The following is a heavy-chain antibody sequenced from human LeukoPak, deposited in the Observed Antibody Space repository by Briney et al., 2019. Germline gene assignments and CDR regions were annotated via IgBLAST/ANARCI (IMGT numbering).Heavy chain of an antibody. D-gene: IGHD3-22*01. CDR2: INHSGST. Sequence: PSETLSLTCAVYGGSFSGYYWSWIRQPPGKGLEWIGEINHSGSTNYNPSLKSRVTISVDTSKNQFSLKLSSVTAADTAVYYCARVRRGLAYYYYYGMDVWGQGTTVTVSS. V-gene: IGHV4-34*01. CDR1: GGSFSGYY. J-gene: IGHJ6*02. CDR3: ARVRRGLAYYYYYGMDV.